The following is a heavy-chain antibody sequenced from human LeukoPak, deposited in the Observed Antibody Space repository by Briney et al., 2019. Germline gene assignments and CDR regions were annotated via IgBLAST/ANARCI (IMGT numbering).Heavy chain of an antibody. Sequence: GGSLRLSCAASGFTFSNYDMHWVRQVTGKGLEWVSAIGTAGDTYYPGSVKGRFTISRENAKNSLYLQMNSLRAGDTAVYYFARKSPSGQTDYWGQGTLVTVSS. CDR2: IGTAGDT. CDR3: ARKSPSGQTDY. D-gene: IGHD6-19*01. CDR1: GFTFSNYD. J-gene: IGHJ4*02. V-gene: IGHV3-13*01.